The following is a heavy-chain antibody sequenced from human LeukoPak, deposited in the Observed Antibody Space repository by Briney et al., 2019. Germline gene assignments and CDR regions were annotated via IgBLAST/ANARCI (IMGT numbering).Heavy chain of an antibody. Sequence: GGSLRLSCAASGFTFSSYEMNWVRQAPGKGLEWVSYISSSDSTIYYADSVKGRFTISRDNAKNSLYLQMNSLRAEDTAVYFCARDGYCSGGNCYSDRGDFDYWGQGTLVSVSS. V-gene: IGHV3-48*03. CDR1: GFTFSSYE. CDR3: ARDGYCSGGNCYSDRGDFDY. CDR2: ISSSDSTI. D-gene: IGHD2-15*01. J-gene: IGHJ4*02.